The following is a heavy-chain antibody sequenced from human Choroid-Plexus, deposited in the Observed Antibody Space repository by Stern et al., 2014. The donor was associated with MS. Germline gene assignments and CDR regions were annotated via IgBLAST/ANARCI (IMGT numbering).Heavy chain of an antibody. J-gene: IGHJ5*02. CDR3: ARHLGSHESGWFDP. Sequence: QMQLVQSGAEVKKPGSSVKVSCQASGGTLISYPNSWVRQAPGQGLEWLGGIMPILGTSNYAHKFQGRVTITADESTTTIYMELRSLKSEDTAVYYCARHLGSHESGWFDPWCQGTLVTVSS. CDR2: IMPILGTS. V-gene: IGHV1-69*01. CDR1: GGTLISYP. D-gene: IGHD1-26*01.